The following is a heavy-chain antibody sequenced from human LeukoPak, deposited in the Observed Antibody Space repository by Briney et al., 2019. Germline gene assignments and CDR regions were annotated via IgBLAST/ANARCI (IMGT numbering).Heavy chain of an antibody. CDR2: IYHSGST. Sequence: SETLSLTCAVSGGSISSSNWWSWVRQPPGKGLAWIGEIYHSGSTNYNPSLKSRVTISVDKSKNQFSLKLSSVTAADTAVYYCARSITGTDDDDDYWGQGTLVTVSS. CDR3: ARSITGTDDDDDY. V-gene: IGHV4-4*02. J-gene: IGHJ4*02. D-gene: IGHD1-20*01. CDR1: GGSISSSNW.